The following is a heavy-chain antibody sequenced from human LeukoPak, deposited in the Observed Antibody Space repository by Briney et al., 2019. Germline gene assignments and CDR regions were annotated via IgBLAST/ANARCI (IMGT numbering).Heavy chain of an antibody. D-gene: IGHD1-26*01. CDR1: GFIFSDYY. CDR2: IGRGGDDK. V-gene: IGHV3-11*01. J-gene: IGHJ4*02. Sequence: PGGSLRLSCAGSGFIFSDYYMSWIRQSPGKGLEWLSHIGRGGDDKNYADSVKGRFTISRDNAENSVFLQMNSLRTEDTAIYYCATDIRAVGDSRYFDYWGQGALVTVSS. CDR3: ATDIRAVGDSRYFDY.